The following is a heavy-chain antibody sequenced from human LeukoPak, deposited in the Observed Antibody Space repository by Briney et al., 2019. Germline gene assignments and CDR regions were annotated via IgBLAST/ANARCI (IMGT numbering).Heavy chain of an antibody. D-gene: IGHD6-13*01. CDR2: IDHSGST. Sequence: PSETLSLTCTVSGYSISSGYYWGWIRQPPGKGLEWTGSIDHSGSTYYNPSLKSRITISVDTSKNQFSLKLSSVTAADTAVYYCARGLGYSSSWYSSDYYYYYMDVWGKGTTVTVSS. J-gene: IGHJ6*03. CDR1: GYSISSGYY. CDR3: ARGLGYSSSWYSSDYYYYYMDV. V-gene: IGHV4-38-2*02.